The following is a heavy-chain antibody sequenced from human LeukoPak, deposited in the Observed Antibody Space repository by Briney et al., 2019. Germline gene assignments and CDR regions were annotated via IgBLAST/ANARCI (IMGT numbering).Heavy chain of an antibody. CDR2: INHSGST. V-gene: IGHV4-34*01. CDR1: GGSFSGYY. CDR3: ARGKRDIVVVPAAIHYYYYMDV. Sequence: SETLSLTCAVYGGSFSGYYWSWLRQPPGKGLEWVGEINHSGSTNYNPPLKSRVTISVDTSKNQFSLKLSSVTAADTAVYYCARGKRDIVVVPAAIHYYYYMDVWGKGTTVTVSS. D-gene: IGHD2-2*02. J-gene: IGHJ6*03.